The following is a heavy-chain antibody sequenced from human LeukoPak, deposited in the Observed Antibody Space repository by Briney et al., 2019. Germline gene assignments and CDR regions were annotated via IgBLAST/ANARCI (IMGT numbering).Heavy chain of an antibody. D-gene: IGHD4-17*01. Sequence: GGSLRLSCAASGFTFDDDAMPWVRQAPGKGLECVSGISWNSGSIGYADSVKGRFTISRDNAKNSLYLQMNSLRAEDTALYYCAEDMSYGDYAFDYWGRGTLVTVSS. CDR1: GFTFDDDA. J-gene: IGHJ4*02. V-gene: IGHV3-9*01. CDR3: AEDMSYGDYAFDY. CDR2: ISWNSGSI.